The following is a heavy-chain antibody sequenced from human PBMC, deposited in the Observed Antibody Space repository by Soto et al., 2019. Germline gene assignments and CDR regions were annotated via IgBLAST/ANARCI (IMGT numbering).Heavy chain of an antibody. CDR3: ARDSGSYFDY. V-gene: IGHV4-31*03. Sequence: TLSLTCTVSGGSISSGGYYWSWIRQHPGKGLEWIGYIYYSGSTYYNPSLKSRVTISVDTSKNQFSLKLSSVTAADTDVYYCARDSGSYFDYWGQGTLVTVSS. CDR1: GGSISSGGYY. D-gene: IGHD1-26*01. J-gene: IGHJ4*02. CDR2: IYYSGST.